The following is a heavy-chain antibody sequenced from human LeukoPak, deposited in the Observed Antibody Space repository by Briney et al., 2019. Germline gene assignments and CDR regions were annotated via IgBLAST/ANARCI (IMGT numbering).Heavy chain of an antibody. CDR3: AGSSSWNWFDP. CDR1: GFTFSSYW. Sequence: GGSLRLSCAASGFTFSSYWMHWVRQAPGKGLVWVSSISSGWSSTTYADSVKGRFTVSRDNATNTLYLQMNSLRAEDTAVYYCAGSSSWNWFDPWGQGTLVTVSS. V-gene: IGHV3-74*01. CDR2: ISSGWSST. J-gene: IGHJ5*02. D-gene: IGHD6-13*01.